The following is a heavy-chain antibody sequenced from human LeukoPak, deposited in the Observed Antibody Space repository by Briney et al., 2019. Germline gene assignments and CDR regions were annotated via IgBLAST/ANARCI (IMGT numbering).Heavy chain of an antibody. D-gene: IGHD2-2*01. J-gene: IGHJ4*02. Sequence: GGSLRLSCAASGFTFSMYWMSWVRQAPGKGLEWVAHISQDGSEKRCMDSGQGRFTVSRDNAKSSVYLQMNSLRVEDAAVYYCARQGAGVAPELPRYYIDFWGQGTLVTVSS. V-gene: IGHV3-7*01. CDR2: ISQDGSEK. CDR3: ARQGAGVAPELPRYYIDF. CDR1: GFTFSMYW.